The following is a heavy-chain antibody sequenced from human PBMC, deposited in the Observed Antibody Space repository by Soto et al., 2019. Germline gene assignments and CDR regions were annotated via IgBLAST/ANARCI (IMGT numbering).Heavy chain of an antibody. D-gene: IGHD4-17*01. J-gene: IGHJ4*02. CDR2: IYHSGST. CDR3: ARWDYGGNSSSFDY. Sequence: PSETLSLTCAVSGGSISSGGYSWCWIRQPPGKGLEWIGYIYHSGSTYYNPSLKSRVTISVDRSKNQFSLKLSSVTAADTAVYYCARWDYGGNSSSFDYWGQGTLVTVSS. CDR1: GGSISSGGYS. V-gene: IGHV4-30-2*01.